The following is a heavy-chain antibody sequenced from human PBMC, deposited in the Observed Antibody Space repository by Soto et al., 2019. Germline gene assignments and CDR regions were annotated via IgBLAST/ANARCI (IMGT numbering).Heavy chain of an antibody. J-gene: IGHJ6*02. CDR2: IIPIFGTA. CDR3: ASDPLLSDDGSGYGYYGMDV. Sequence: SVKVSCKASGGTFSRYAISWVRQAPGQGLEWMGGIIPIFGTANYAQKYQGRVKINADESTSTAYMALSSLSSEDTAVYFCASDPLLSDDGSGYGYYGMDVWGQGIKVTVSS. CDR1: GGTFSRYA. V-gene: IGHV1-69*13. D-gene: IGHD3-22*01.